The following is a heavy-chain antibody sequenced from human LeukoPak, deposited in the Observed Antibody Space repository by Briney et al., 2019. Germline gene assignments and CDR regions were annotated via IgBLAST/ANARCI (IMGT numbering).Heavy chain of an antibody. CDR1: GFTFSSYW. V-gene: IGHV3-7*03. CDR3: AKSGGWFEGQIDY. J-gene: IGHJ4*02. CDR2: IREDGNEK. D-gene: IGHD6-19*01. Sequence: PGGSLRLSCSASGFTFSSYWMSWVRQATGKGLECVAKIREDGNEKFYVDSVKGRFTISRDNAKNSVYLQMNSPRAEDTAVYYCAKSGGWFEGQIDYWGQGTLVTVSS.